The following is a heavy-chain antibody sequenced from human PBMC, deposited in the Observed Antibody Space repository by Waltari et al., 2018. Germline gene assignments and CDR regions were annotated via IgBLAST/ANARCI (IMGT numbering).Heavy chain of an antibody. CDR2: IIPIFGTA. V-gene: IGHV1-69*08. J-gene: IGHJ4*02. Sequence: QVQLVQSGAEVKKPGSSVTVSCKASGGTLSSYAISLVPPAPGQGLEWMGRIIPIFGTANYAQKFQGRVTITADKSTSTAYMELSSLRSEDTAVYYCARGTYCGGDCYGYWGQGTLVTVSS. CDR1: GGTLSSYA. CDR3: ARGTYCGGDCYGY. D-gene: IGHD2-21*01.